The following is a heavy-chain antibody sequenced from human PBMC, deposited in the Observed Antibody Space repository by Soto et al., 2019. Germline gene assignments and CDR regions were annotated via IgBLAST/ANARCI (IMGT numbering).Heavy chain of an antibody. CDR3: ARAVSSADWGGWAFDI. Sequence: EVQLVESGGGLVQPGGSLRLSCAASGFTFSSYDMHWVRQATGKGLEWVSAIGTAGDTYYPGSVKGRFTISRENAKNSLYLQMNSLRAGDTAVYYCARAVSSADWGGWAFDIRGQGTMVTVSS. CDR1: GFTFSSYD. V-gene: IGHV3-13*01. CDR2: IGTAGDT. J-gene: IGHJ3*02. D-gene: IGHD3-16*01.